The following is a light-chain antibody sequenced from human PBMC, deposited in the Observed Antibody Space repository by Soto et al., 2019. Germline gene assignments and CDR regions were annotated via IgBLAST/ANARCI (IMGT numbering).Light chain of an antibody. CDR1: SSNIGAGYD. CDR3: QSYDSSLSGSEV. Sequence: QSVLTQPPSVSGAPGQRVTISCTGSSSNIGAGYDVHWYQQLPGTAPKLLIYGNSNRPSGVPDRFSGTKSGTSASLAITGVPAEDESDYDCQSYDSSLSGSEVFGGGTKLTVL. CDR2: GNS. V-gene: IGLV1-40*01. J-gene: IGLJ2*01.